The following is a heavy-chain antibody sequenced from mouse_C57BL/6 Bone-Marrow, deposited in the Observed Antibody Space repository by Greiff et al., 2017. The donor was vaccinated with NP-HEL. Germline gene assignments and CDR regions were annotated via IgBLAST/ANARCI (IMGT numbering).Heavy chain of an antibody. CDR1: GYTFTSYW. J-gene: IGHJ3*01. CDR2: IYPSDSET. CDR3: ARWDSPYYPFAY. V-gene: IGHV1-61*01. D-gene: IGHD1-1*02. Sequence: VQLQQPGAELVRPGSSVKLSCKASGYTFTSYWMDWVKQRPGQGLEWIGNIYPSDSETHYNQKFKDKATLTVDKSSSTAYMQLSSLTSEDSAVYYCARWDSPYYPFAYWGQGTLVTVSA.